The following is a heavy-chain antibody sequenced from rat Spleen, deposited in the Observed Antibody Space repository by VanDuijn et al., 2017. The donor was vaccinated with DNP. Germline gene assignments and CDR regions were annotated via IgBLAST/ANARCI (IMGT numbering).Heavy chain of an antibody. CDR2: ISNTGDNT. J-gene: IGHJ2*01. CDR3: AGRPPPTRGPFDY. Sequence: EVQLVESRGGLVQPGRSMKLSCAALGFTFSNYHMAWVRQAPTKGLEWVASISNTGDNTYYSDSVRGRFSLSRDNAQSTLYLQVNSLRSEDTATYYCAGRPPPTRGPFDYWGQGVTVTVSS. D-gene: IGHD1-4*01. CDR1: GFTFSNYH. V-gene: IGHV5-25*01.